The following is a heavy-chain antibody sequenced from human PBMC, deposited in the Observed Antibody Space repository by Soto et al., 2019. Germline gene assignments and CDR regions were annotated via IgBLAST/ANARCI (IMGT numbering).Heavy chain of an antibody. V-gene: IGHV4-4*07. J-gene: IGHJ5*02. D-gene: IGHD2-21*01. Sequence: SETLSLTCIVSHDSLSTYYWNWIRQPAGKGLEWIGRIYASGSTNYNPSLKSRVTMSVDTSKNQFSLKMISVTAADTAIYYCARSAIPRGGWFRPWGQGVLVT. CDR3: ARSAIPRGGWFRP. CDR1: HDSLSTYY. CDR2: IYASGST.